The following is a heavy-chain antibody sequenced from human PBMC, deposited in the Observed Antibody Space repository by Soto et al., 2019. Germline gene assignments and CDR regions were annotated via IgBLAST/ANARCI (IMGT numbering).Heavy chain of an antibody. CDR3: ARGGTTVFDP. D-gene: IGHD4-17*01. CDR2: IRSSGSYT. J-gene: IGHJ5*02. Sequence: GGSLRLSCAASGFTFNDYYMSWIRQAPGKGLEWVSHIRSSGSYTNYADSVKGRFTISRDNAKNSLYLEMNSLRAEDTAVYYCARGGTTVFDPWGQGTLVTVSS. V-gene: IGHV3-11*06. CDR1: GFTFNDYY.